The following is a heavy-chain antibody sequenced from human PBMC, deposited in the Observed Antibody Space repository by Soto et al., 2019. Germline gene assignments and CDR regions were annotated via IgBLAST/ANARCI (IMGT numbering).Heavy chain of an antibody. Sequence: EVQLVESGGGLVQPGGSLRLSCSSSGFTFSSHSMNWVRQAPGKGLEWVARIDSSGNSIYYADYVKGRFAVSRDNANSSLFLQMNSLRDEDTAVYYCARLQLVDWFFINIDLYRMDVWCQGTTVVVSS. V-gene: IGHV3-48*02. CDR3: ARLQLVDWFFINIDLYRMDV. CDR2: IDSSGNSI. CDR1: GFTFSSHS. J-gene: IGHJ6*02. D-gene: IGHD6-13*01.